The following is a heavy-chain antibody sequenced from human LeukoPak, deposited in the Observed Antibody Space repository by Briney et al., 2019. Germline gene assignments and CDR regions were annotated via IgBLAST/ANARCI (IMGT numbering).Heavy chain of an antibody. D-gene: IGHD3-10*01. Sequence: SVKVSCKASGFTFTSSAMQWVRQARGQRLEWIGWIVVGSGNTNYAQKFQERVTITRDMSTSTAYMELSSLRSEDTAVYYCARASITRVAFDIWGQGTMVTVSS. CDR3: ARASITRVAFDI. CDR2: IVVGSGNT. V-gene: IGHV1-58*02. J-gene: IGHJ3*02. CDR1: GFTFTSSA.